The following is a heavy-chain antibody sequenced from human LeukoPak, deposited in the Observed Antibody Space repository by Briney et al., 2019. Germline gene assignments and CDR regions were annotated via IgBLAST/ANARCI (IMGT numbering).Heavy chain of an antibody. CDR1: GYTFTSYY. J-gene: IGHJ6*02. D-gene: IGHD6-6*01. CDR2: INPSGGST. V-gene: IGHV1-46*01. CDR3: ASPSDKQPVGFGGNLTDLYYYYGMDV. Sequence: GASVKVSCKASGYTFTSYYMHWVRQAPGQGLEWMGIINPSGGSTSYAQKFRGRVTMTRDTSTSTVYMELSSVRSEDTAVYSGASPSDKQPVGFGGNLTDLYYYYGMDVWGQGTTVTVSS.